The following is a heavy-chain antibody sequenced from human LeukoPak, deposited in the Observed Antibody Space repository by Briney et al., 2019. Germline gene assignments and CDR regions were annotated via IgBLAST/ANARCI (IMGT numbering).Heavy chain of an antibody. CDR2: ISYDGSDK. CDR3: ARSYYYDSSHTVDY. CDR1: GFTFSSYV. Sequence: GSLRLSCAASGFTFSSYVIHWVRQAPGKGLEWVAHISYDGSDKYYADSVKGRFTISRDNSKNTLYLQMNSLRAEDTAVYYCARSYYYDSSHTVDYWGQGTLVTVSS. J-gene: IGHJ4*02. V-gene: IGHV3-30-3*01. D-gene: IGHD3-22*01.